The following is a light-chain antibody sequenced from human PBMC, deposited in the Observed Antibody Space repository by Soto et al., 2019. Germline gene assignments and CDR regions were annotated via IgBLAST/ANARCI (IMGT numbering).Light chain of an antibody. CDR1: QSITTW. CDR2: DVS. CDR3: QHYKMYSPWT. J-gene: IGKJ1*01. Sequence: DIQMTQSPSTVSAYVGDSVTITCRASQSITTWLAWYQQRPGKAPKLLISDVSSLQSGVPSRFSGSGSGTEFPLTISSLQPDDFATYYCQHYKMYSPWTFGQGTKV. V-gene: IGKV1-5*01.